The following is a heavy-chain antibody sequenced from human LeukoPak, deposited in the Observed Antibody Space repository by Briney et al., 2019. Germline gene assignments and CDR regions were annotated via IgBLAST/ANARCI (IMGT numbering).Heavy chain of an antibody. D-gene: IGHD3-10*01. J-gene: IGHJ4*02. V-gene: IGHV4-59*01. CDR1: GGSINTYY. Sequence: SETLSLTCTVSGGSINTYYWSWTRQPPGKGLERIGYIYYSGSTNYNPSLKSRVIILVDTSKNQFSLKLSSVTAADTAVYYCARSRVTMVRGSPNWNFDYWGQGILVTVSS. CDR2: IYYSGST. CDR3: ARSRVTMVRGSPNWNFDY.